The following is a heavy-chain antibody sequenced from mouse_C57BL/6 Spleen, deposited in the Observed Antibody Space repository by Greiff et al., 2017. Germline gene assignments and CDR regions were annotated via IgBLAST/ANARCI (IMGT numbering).Heavy chain of an antibody. CDR2: INPYNGGT. D-gene: IGHD1-1*01. CDR3: ARNYGSSHWYFDV. V-gene: IGHV1-19*01. CDR1: GYTFPDYY. J-gene: IGHJ1*03. Sequence: EVQLQQSGPVLVKPGASVKMSCKASGYTFPDYYMNWVKQSHGKSLEWIGVINPYNGGTSYNQKFKGKATLTVDKSSSTAYMELNSLTSEDSAVYYCARNYGSSHWYFDVWGTGTTVTVSS.